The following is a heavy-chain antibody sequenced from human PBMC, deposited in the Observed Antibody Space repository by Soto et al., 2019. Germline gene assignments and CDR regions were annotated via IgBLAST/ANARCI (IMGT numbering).Heavy chain of an antibody. D-gene: IGHD6-6*01. V-gene: IGHV3-33*01. CDR3: ARVPFTYSSSPTFDY. Sequence: GGSLRLSCAASGFTFSSYGMHWVRQAPGKGLEWVAVIWDDGSNKQYADSVKGRFTISRDNSKNMLYLQMDSLGAEDTAVYYCARVPFTYSSSPTFDYWGQGTLVTVSS. CDR2: IWDDGSNK. J-gene: IGHJ4*02. CDR1: GFTFSSYG.